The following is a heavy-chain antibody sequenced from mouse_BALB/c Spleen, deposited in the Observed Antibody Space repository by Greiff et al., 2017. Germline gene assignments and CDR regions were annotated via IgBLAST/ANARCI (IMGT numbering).Heavy chain of an antibody. CDR1: GYTFTSYV. CDR3: ARDDDPAWFAY. CDR2: INPYNDGT. Sequence: LQESGPELVKPGASVKMSCKASGYTFTSYVMHWVKQKPGQGLEWIGYINPYNDGTKYNEKFKGKATLTSDKSSSTAYMELSSLTSEDSAVYYCARDDDPAWFAYWGQGTLVTVSA. D-gene: IGHD2-3*01. J-gene: IGHJ3*01. V-gene: IGHV1-14*01.